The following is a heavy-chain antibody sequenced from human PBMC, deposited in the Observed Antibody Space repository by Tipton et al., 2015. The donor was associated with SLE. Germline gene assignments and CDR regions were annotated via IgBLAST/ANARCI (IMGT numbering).Heavy chain of an antibody. CDR2: IYYSGST. Sequence: TLSLTCTVSGGSISSSSYYWGWIRQPPGKGLEWIGNIYYSGSTYYNPSLKSRVTISVDTSKNQFSLKLSSVTAADTAVYYCARGSGSYGDFDYWGQGTLVTVSS. J-gene: IGHJ4*02. V-gene: IGHV4-39*07. CDR1: GGSISSSSYY. CDR3: ARGSGSYGDFDY. D-gene: IGHD1-26*01.